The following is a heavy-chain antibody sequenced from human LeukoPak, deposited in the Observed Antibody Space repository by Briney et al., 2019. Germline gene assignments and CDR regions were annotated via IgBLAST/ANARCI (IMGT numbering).Heavy chain of an antibody. V-gene: IGHV1-2*02. J-gene: IGHJ4*02. CDR3: AREGASSGYYLDY. CDR1: GYTFTGYY. Sequence: ASVKVSCKASGYTFTGYYMHWVRQAPGQGLEWMGWINPNSGSTNYAQKFQGRVTMTRDTSISTAYMELSRLRSDDTAVYYCAREGASSGYYLDYWGQGTLVTVSS. CDR2: INPNSGST. D-gene: IGHD3-22*01.